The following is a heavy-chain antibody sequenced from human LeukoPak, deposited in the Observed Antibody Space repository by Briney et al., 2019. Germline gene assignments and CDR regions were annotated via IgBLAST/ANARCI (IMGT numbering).Heavy chain of an antibody. CDR3: AGDFGGSGRSHITFDY. D-gene: IGHD3-10*01. J-gene: IGHJ4*02. V-gene: IGHV1-18*01. Sequence: ASVKVSCKASGYTFNTYGIAWVRQAPGQGLEWMGWMSAYIRSTNYAQKLQGRVTMTTDTSTSTAYMELRSLRSDDTAVYYCAGDFGGSGRSHITFDYWGQGTLVTVSS. CDR1: GYTFNTYG. CDR2: MSAYIRST.